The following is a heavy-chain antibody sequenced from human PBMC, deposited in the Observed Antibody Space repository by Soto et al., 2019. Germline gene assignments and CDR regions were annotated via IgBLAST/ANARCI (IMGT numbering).Heavy chain of an antibody. V-gene: IGHV4-59*08. CDR3: ARLQTWFGNYDMDV. J-gene: IGHJ6*03. CDR1: GGSISTYS. Sequence: SETLSLTCTVSGGSISTYSWTWIRQPPGKGLEYIGSIYYNGNTDYSPALKSRLTLSMDLSSNLLSLRLSSVTAADTAVYYCARLQTWFGNYDMDVWGKGTTVTVSS. CDR2: IYYNGNT. D-gene: IGHD3-10*01.